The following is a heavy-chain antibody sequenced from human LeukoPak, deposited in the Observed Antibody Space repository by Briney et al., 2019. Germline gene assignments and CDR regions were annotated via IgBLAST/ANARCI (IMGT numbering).Heavy chain of an antibody. CDR2: ISSSSSYI. D-gene: IGHD3-22*01. V-gene: IGHV3-21*01. J-gene: IGHJ4*02. CDR3: ATWGSSGYYSVIFLDY. CDR1: GFTFSSYS. Sequence: GGSLRLSCAASGFTFSSYSMNWVRQAPGKVLEWVSSISSSSSYIYYADSVKGRFTISRDNAKNSLYLQMNSLRAEDTAVYYCATWGSSGYYSVIFLDYWGQGTLVTVSS.